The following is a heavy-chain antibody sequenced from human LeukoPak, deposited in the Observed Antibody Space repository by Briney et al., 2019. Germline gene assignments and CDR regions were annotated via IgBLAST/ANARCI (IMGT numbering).Heavy chain of an antibody. V-gene: IGHV1-8*01. CDR1: GYTFTSYD. J-gene: IGHJ6*02. CDR3: ARDYCSSTSCYYYYYGMDV. D-gene: IGHD2-2*01. CDR2: MNPNSGNT. Sequence: ASVKVSCKASGYTFTSYDINWVRQATGQGLEWMGWMNPNSGNTGYAQKFQGRVTMTRNTSISTAYMELSSLRSEDTAVYYCARDYCSSTSCYYYYYGMDVWGQGTTVTVSS.